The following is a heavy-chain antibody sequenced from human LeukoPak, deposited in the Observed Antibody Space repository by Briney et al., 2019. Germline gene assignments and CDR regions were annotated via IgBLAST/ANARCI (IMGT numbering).Heavy chain of an antibody. V-gene: IGHV3-23*01. Sequence: GGSMRLSCAASGFILNNHAMTWVRPAPGKGLHSPSVISGSGRTIEYEDSVKGRFTISRDNSKNTVSLQMNNLRVEDTAIYYCAKNVMVKRYIDYWGQGTPVTVSS. D-gene: IGHD5-18*01. CDR3: AKNVMVKRYIDY. J-gene: IGHJ4*02. CDR2: ISGSGRTI. CDR1: GFILNNHA.